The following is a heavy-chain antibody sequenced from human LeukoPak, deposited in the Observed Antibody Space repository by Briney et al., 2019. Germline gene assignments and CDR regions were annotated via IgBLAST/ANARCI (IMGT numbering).Heavy chain of an antibody. V-gene: IGHV3-64*01. Sequence: PGGSLRLSCAASGFTFSSYAMHWVRQAPGKGLEYVSAISSNGGSTYYANSVKGRFTISRDNSKNTLYLQMGSLRAEDMAVYYCASLCIVSPGCAIDIWGQGTMVTVSS. CDR3: ASLCIVSPGCAIDI. CDR2: ISSNGGST. CDR1: GFTFSSYA. D-gene: IGHD1-26*01. J-gene: IGHJ3*02.